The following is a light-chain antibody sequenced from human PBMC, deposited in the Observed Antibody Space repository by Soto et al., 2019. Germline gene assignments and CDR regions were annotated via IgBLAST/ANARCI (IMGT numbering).Light chain of an antibody. Sequence: QLVLTQSPSASASLGASVKLTCTLSSGHSSYAIAWHQQQPEKGPRYLMKLNSDGSHNKGDGIPDRFSGSTSGAERYLTISSLQSEDEADYYCQTWATGMLVFGGGTQLTVL. CDR2: LNSDGSH. CDR1: SGHSSYA. CDR3: QTWATGMLV. J-gene: IGLJ2*01. V-gene: IGLV4-69*01.